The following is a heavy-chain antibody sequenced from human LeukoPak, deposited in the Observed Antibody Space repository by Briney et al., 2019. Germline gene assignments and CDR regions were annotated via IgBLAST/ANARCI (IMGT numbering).Heavy chain of an antibody. D-gene: IGHD3-22*01. J-gene: IGHJ4*02. CDR2: VYYSGST. Sequence: PSETLSLTCTVSGGSISTYYWSWIRQPPGKGLEWIGYVYYSGSTNYNPSLKSRVTMSVDTSKNQFSLKLSSVTAADTAVYYCARGFARDYYDSSGQDYYFDYWGQGTLVTVSS. V-gene: IGHV4-59*12. CDR1: GGSISTYY. CDR3: ARGFARDYYDSSGQDYYFDY.